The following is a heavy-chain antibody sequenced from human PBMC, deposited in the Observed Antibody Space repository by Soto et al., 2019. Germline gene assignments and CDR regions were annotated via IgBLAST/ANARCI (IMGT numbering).Heavy chain of an antibody. CDR2: IYYSGST. J-gene: IGHJ6*03. D-gene: IGHD3-10*01. CDR3: ARSGYYYYYMDV. CDR1: GGSISSSGYY. Sequence: PSETLSLTCTVSGGSISSSGYYWGWIRQPPGKGLEWIGSIYYSGSTYYNPSLKSRVTISVDTSKNQFSLKLSSVTAADTAVYYCARSGYYYYYMDVWGKGTTVTVSS. V-gene: IGHV4-39*01.